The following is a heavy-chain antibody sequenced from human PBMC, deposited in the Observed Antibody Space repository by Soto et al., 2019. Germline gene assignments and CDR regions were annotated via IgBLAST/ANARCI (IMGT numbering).Heavy chain of an antibody. CDR3: ARSITMVRGAIFGDYYYYGMDV. CDR2: IIPIFGTA. CDR1: GGTFSSYA. D-gene: IGHD3-10*01. Sequence: ASVKVSCKASGGTFSSYAISWVRQAPGQGLEWMGGIIPIFGTANYAQKFQGRVTITADESTSTAYMELSSLRSEDTAVYYCARSITMVRGAIFGDYYYYGMDVWGQGTTVTVSS. J-gene: IGHJ6*02. V-gene: IGHV1-69*13.